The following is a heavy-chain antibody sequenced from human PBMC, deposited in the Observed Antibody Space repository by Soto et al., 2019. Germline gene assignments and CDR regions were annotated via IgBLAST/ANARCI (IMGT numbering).Heavy chain of an antibody. V-gene: IGHV4-59*01. CDR1: GGSISSYY. J-gene: IGHJ4*02. Sequence: ETLSLTCTVSGGSISSYYWSWIRQPPGKGLEWIGYIYYSGSTNYNPSLKSRVTISVDTSKNQFSLKLSSVTAADTAVYYCARDIGGYDSSGPYFDYWGQGTLVTVSS. CDR3: ARDIGGYDSSGPYFDY. CDR2: IYYSGST. D-gene: IGHD3-22*01.